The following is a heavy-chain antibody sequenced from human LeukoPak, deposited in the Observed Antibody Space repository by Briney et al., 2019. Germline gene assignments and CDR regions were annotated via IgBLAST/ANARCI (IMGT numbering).Heavy chain of an antibody. CDR1: GFTFSSYE. CDR3: ARDERPNAFDI. Sequence: PGGSLRLSCTASGFTFSSYEMNWVRQARGRGLEGVSYISSTGTTIYYADSVKGRFTISRDNTKNSLYLQMNSLRAEDTAVYYCARDERPNAFDIWGQGTMVTVSS. V-gene: IGHV3-48*03. CDR2: ISSTGTTI. J-gene: IGHJ3*02.